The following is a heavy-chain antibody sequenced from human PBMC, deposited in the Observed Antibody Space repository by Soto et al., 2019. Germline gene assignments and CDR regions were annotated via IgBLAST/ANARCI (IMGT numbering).Heavy chain of an antibody. CDR3: ARDKGRLQLGGNYYYFWDV. Sequence: QAQLVQSGAEVKKPGSSVKVSCKASGSTFSTSAISWVRQAPGQGLEWVGGIMPVFPTPDYEQKFQGRVTSTGDEATTTAYLELTRLRTDHTAVYYCARDKGRLQLGGNYYYFWDVWGQGTAITVSS. V-gene: IGHV1-69*12. J-gene: IGHJ6*02. CDR1: GSTFSTSA. D-gene: IGHD3-16*01. CDR2: IMPVFPTP.